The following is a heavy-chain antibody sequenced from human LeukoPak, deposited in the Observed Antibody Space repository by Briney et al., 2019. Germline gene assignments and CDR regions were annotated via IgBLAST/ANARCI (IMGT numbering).Heavy chain of an antibody. Sequence: SETLSLTCTVSGGSMSSSSYYWGWIRQTPGKGLEWIGTISYSGSTYYNSSLKSRVTISIDTSKNQFSLKLSSVTAADTAVYYCARHRWRRCIDPWGQGTLVTVSS. CDR3: ARHRWRRCIDP. CDR1: GGSMSSSSYY. J-gene: IGHJ5*02. D-gene: IGHD2-15*01. CDR2: ISYSGST. V-gene: IGHV4-39*01.